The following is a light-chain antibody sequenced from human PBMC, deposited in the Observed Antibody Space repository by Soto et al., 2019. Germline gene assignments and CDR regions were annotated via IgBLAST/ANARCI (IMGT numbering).Light chain of an antibody. J-gene: IGKJ2*01. V-gene: IGKV3-15*01. CDR3: QQSNKWPYT. CDR2: DAS. CDR1: QSLGST. Sequence: EIVMTQSPVTLSVSTGERATLSCRASQSLGSTLAWYQQKPGQAPRLLIYDASTRATGIPARFSGTGSGTDFTLTISSLQSEDFAVYYCQQSNKWPYTFGQGTKLEIK.